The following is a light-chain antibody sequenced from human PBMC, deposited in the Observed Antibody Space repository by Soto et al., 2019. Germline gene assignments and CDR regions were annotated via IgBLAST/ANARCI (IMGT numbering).Light chain of an antibody. CDR3: QQYNNWPAEIT. J-gene: IGKJ5*01. CDR2: GAS. Sequence: ETLMTQSPATLSVSPGERATLSCRASQSVRTKLAWYQQKPGQAPRLLIYGASSRATGIPASFSGSGSGTEFTLTISSLQSEDSAVYYCQQYNNWPAEITFGQGTRLEIK. CDR1: QSVRTK. V-gene: IGKV3D-15*01.